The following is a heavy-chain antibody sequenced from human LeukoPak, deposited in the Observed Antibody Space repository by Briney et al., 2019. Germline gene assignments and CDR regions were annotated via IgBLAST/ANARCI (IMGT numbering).Heavy chain of an antibody. CDR2: IRSKPYGETT. CDR3: PRSLYASSGYYDY. Sequence: GGSLRLSCIASGFTFGDYAMSWVRQTPGKGLEWVTFIRSKPYGETTAYSAAVKGTFTISRNDSKSSAYLQMNSLKTEETAVYYCPRSLYASSGYYDYWGQGTLVTVSS. J-gene: IGHJ4*02. D-gene: IGHD3-22*01. V-gene: IGHV3-49*04. CDR1: GFTFGDYA.